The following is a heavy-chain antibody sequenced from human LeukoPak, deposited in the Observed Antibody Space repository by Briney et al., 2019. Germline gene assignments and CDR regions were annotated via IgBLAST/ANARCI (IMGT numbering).Heavy chain of an antibody. V-gene: IGHV3-74*01. Sequence: GGSLRLSCAASGFTFSSYWMHWVRQAPGKGLAWVSRINSDGSSTSYADSVKGRFTISRDNAKNTLYLQMNSLRAEDTAVYYCARGSGWFYFDYWGQGTLVTVSS. CDR3: ARGSGWFYFDY. CDR2: INSDGSST. CDR1: GFTFSSYW. J-gene: IGHJ4*02. D-gene: IGHD6-19*01.